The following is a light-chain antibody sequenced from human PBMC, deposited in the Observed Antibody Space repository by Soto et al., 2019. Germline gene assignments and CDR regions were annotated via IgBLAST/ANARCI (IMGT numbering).Light chain of an antibody. CDR2: ANS. CDR3: QSYDSSLSGWV. J-gene: IGLJ3*02. V-gene: IGLV1-40*01. CDR1: SSNIGAGYD. Sequence: QSVLTQPPSVSGAPGQRVTISCTGSSSNIGAGYDVHWYQQVPGTAPKLLIFANSNRPSGVPDRFSGSKSGTSASLAITGLHAEDEADYYCQSYDSSLSGWVFGGGTKLTVL.